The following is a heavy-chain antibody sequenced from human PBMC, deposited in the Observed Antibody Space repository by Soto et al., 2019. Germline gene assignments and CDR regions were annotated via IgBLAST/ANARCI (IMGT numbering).Heavy chain of an antibody. D-gene: IGHD3-3*01. J-gene: IGHJ3*02. CDR3: ASASPNDDFWSATRPDAFDI. CDR2: IYHSGST. V-gene: IGHV4-4*02. Sequence: QVQLQESGPGLVKPSGTLSLTCAVSSGSISSSNWWSWVRQPPGKGLEWIGEIYHSGSTNYNPSLKHRVTISVDKSKNQFSLKLSSVTAADTAVYYCASASPNDDFWSATRPDAFDIWGQGTMVTVSS. CDR1: SGSISSSNW.